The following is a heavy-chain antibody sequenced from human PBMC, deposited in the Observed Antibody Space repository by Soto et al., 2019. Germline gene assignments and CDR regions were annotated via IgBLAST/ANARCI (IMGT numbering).Heavy chain of an antibody. CDR1: SYPFDTYA. J-gene: IGHJ4*02. Sequence: QVQLVQSGPEVKKVGASVQVSCQSSSYPFDTYAVGWIRLAPGQGLEWMGWINPDNGRTNYAQTFLGRVTMTTHTSTNTVYMELRNLKSDDTAIYHCARPARGYDFDYWGQGTLVSVSS. D-gene: IGHD2-15*01. CDR3: ARPARGYDFDY. CDR2: INPDNGRT. V-gene: IGHV1-18*01.